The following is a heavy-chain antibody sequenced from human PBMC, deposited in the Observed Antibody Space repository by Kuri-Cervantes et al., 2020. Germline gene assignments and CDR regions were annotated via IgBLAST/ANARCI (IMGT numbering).Heavy chain of an antibody. D-gene: IGHD1-20*01. CDR1: GYTFTSYG. Sequence: SVKVSCKASGYTFTSYGISWVRQAPGQGLEWMGGIIPIFGTANYAQKFQGRVTITTDESTSTAYMELSSLRSEDTAMYYCARAITGTHRSRSYYYYMDVWGKGTTVTVSS. J-gene: IGHJ6*03. CDR2: IIPIFGTA. CDR3: ARAITGTHRSRSYYYYMDV. V-gene: IGHV1-69*05.